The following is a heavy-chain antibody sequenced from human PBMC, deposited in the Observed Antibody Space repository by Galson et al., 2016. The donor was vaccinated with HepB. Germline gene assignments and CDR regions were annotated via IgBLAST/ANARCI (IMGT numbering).Heavy chain of an antibody. CDR2: ISSSSTYI. J-gene: IGHJ6*01. CDR3: ARVGVIPYYYYGMDV. D-gene: IGHD3-10*01. Sequence: SLRLSCAASGFTFSTYTMNWVRQAPGKGLEWVSSISSSSTYIYYVDSVKGRFTISRDNAKNTVYLQMSSLRVEDTAVYYCARVGVIPYYYYGMDVWGQGTMVIVSS. V-gene: IGHV3-21*01. CDR1: GFTFSTYT.